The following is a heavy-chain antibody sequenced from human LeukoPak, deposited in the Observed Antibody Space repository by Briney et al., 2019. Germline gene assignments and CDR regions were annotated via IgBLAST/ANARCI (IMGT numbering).Heavy chain of an antibody. D-gene: IGHD2-15*01. V-gene: IGHV1-2*02. Sequence: ASVKVSCKASGYTFTGYYVHWVRQAPGQGSEWMGWINPNSGGTNYAQKFQGRVTMTRDTSINTAYMELSRLRSDDTAVYYCAKEGGYCSSGTCYPWWFDPWGQGTLVTVSS. CDR1: GYTFTGYY. CDR3: AKEGGYCSSGTCYPWWFDP. J-gene: IGHJ5*02. CDR2: INPNSGGT.